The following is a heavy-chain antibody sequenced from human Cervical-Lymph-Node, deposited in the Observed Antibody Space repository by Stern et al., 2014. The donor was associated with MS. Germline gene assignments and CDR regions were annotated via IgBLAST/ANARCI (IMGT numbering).Heavy chain of an antibody. D-gene: IGHD3-3*01. CDR1: GGSISSGGYY. V-gene: IGHV4-31*03. CDR3: ARVSYDFWNGYYVFDY. Sequence: QVQLQESGPGLVKPSQTLSLTCTVSGGSISSGGYYWSWISQHPGKGLEGIGYIYFSGSNYYNPSLKSRVTLSVDTSKNQFSLKLSSVTAADTAVYYCARVSYDFWNGYYVFDYWGQGTLVTVSS. CDR2: IYFSGSN. J-gene: IGHJ4*02.